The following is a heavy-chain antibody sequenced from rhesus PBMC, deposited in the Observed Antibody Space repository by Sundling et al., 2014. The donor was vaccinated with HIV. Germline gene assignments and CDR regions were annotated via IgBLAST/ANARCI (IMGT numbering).Heavy chain of an antibody. CDR2: IYSNSETT. CDR3: ARGWDWSDHSYDC. V-gene: IGHV4S13*01. J-gene: IGHJ4*01. Sequence: QVQLQESGPGLVKPSETLSLTCAVSGGSISGGDYWSWIRQAPGKGLEWIGGIYSNSETTNYNPSLKSRVTISKDTSKNQFSLKLRSVTAADTAVYYCARGWDWSDHSYDCWGQGVLVTVSS. CDR1: GGSISGGDY. D-gene: IGHD3-22*01.